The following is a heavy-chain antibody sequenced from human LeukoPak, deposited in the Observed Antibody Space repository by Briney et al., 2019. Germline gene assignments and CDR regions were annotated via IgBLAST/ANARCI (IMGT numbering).Heavy chain of an antibody. J-gene: IGHJ4*02. CDR1: GFTVSSSY. Sequence: GGSLRLSCAASGFTVSSSYMSWVRQAPGKGLEWVAVIWYDGSNKYYADSVKGRFTISRDNAKNSLYLQMNSLRAEDTAVYYCARGDGYNPTPPNWGQGTLVTVSS. CDR2: IWYDGSNK. D-gene: IGHD5-24*01. CDR3: ARGDGYNPTPPN. V-gene: IGHV3-33*08.